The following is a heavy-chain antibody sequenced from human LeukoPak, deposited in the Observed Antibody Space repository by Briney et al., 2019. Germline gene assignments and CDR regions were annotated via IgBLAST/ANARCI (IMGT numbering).Heavy chain of an antibody. D-gene: IGHD6-19*01. CDR2: IYTSGST. V-gene: IGHV4-59*10. CDR3: ARGAGYSSGWYLVH. Sequence: SETLSLTCAVYGGSFSGYYWSWIRQPAGKGLEWIGRIYTSGSTNYNPSLKSRVTMSVDTSKNQFSLKLSSVTAADTAVYYCARGAGYSSGWYLVHWGQGTLVTVSS. J-gene: IGHJ4*02. CDR1: GGSFSGYY.